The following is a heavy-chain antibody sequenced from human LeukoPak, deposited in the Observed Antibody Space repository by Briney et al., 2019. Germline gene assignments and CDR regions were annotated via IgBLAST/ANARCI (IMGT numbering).Heavy chain of an antibody. J-gene: IGHJ4*02. Sequence: GGSLRLSCAASGFTVSSNYMSWVRQAPGKGLEWVAFIRYDGSNKYYADSVKGRFTISRDNSKNTLYLQMNSLRAEDTAVYYCAKDWLDYGDYGYWGQGTLVTVSS. D-gene: IGHD4-17*01. V-gene: IGHV3-30*02. CDR2: IRYDGSNK. CDR1: GFTVSSNY. CDR3: AKDWLDYGDYGY.